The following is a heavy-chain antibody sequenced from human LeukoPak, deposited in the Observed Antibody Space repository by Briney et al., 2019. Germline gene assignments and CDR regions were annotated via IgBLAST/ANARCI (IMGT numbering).Heavy chain of an antibody. CDR1: GYTFTNYY. CDR3: AREDGSGWYEGYYFDY. J-gene: IGHJ4*02. Sequence: ASVKVSCKASGYTFTNYYMHWVRQAPGQGLEWMGLINPGGGNTNYAQNFQGRATMTTDTSTSTAYMELRSLRSDDTAVYYCAREDGSGWYEGYYFDYWGQGTLVTVSS. V-gene: IGHV1-46*01. CDR2: INPGGGNT. D-gene: IGHD6-19*01.